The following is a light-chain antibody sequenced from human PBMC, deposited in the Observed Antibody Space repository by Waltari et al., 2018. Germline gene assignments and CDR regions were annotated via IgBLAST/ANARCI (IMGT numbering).Light chain of an antibody. CDR3: RPGALAIGL. CDR1: SGHSSYA. Sequence: QLMLTQSPSASASLGASVKLTCTLSSGHSSYAIAWHQQQPDKGPRYWMKVNSDGSHIKGDGFLVRFSGPGSGAGRYLPFPGLHSGERANFYGRPGALAIGLLGGGTKLTV. CDR2: VNSDGSH. V-gene: IGLV4-69*01. J-gene: IGLJ3*02.